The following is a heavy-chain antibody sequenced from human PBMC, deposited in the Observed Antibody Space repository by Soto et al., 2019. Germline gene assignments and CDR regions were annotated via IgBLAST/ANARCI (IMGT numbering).Heavy chain of an antibody. D-gene: IGHD3-10*01. CDR1: GGSLTTYY. CDR2: INDSGST. J-gene: IGHJ6*02. CDR3: AGALLWFGGYGIDV. V-gene: IGHV4-34*01. Sequence: QVQLQQWGAGLLKPSETLSLTCTVYGGSLTTYYWSWIRQPSGKGLEWIGEINDSGSTNYNPSLKSRVTISVDTSKNQFSLEVTSVTAADTAVYYCAGALLWFGGYGIDVWGQGTAVTVSS.